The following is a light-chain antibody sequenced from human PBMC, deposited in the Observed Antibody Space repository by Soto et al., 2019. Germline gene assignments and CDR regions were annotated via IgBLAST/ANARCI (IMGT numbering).Light chain of an antibody. V-gene: IGLV2-8*01. CDR1: SSDVGGYNY. J-gene: IGLJ1*01. Sequence: SALTQPPSGSGAPGQSVTISCTGTSSDVGGYNYVSWYQQYPGKAPKLMISEVSKRPSGVPDRFSGSKSGNTASLTVSGLQAEDEADYYCSSYAGSNNFVFGTGTKVTVL. CDR3: SSYAGSNNFV. CDR2: EVS.